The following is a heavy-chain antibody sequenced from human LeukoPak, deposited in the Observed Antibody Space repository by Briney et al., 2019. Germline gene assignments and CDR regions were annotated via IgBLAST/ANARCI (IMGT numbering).Heavy chain of an antibody. CDR1: GFTFSSYG. D-gene: IGHD3-16*01. Sequence: GGSLRLSCAASGFTFSSYGMHWVRQAPGKGLEWVAVISYLGDDQFYAESVKGRFTISRDNSKKTVFLQMNSLRGEDTAVYYCAKKTHAYAEIFDYWGQGTLVTVSS. CDR2: ISYLGDDQ. J-gene: IGHJ4*02. V-gene: IGHV3-30*18. CDR3: AKKTHAYAEIFDY.